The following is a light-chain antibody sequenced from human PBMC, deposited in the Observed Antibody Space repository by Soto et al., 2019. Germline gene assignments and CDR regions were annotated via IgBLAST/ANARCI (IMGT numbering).Light chain of an antibody. Sequence: QAVVTQPRSVSGSPGQSVTISCTGASGDIGGYNYVSWYQHHPGKAPKLIIFDVNKRPSGVPDRFSGSKSGNTASLTISGLQPEDEADYYCCSYAGSSLVFGGGTKVTVL. CDR2: DVN. CDR3: CSYAGSSLV. V-gene: IGLV2-11*01. J-gene: IGLJ2*01. CDR1: SGDIGGYNY.